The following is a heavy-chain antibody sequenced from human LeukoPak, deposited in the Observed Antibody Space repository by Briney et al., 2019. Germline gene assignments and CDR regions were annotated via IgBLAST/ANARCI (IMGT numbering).Heavy chain of an antibody. J-gene: IGHJ4*02. D-gene: IGHD3-22*01. CDR2: ISGSGAFT. Sequence: PGRSLRLSCAASGFTFNTYAMSWVRQAPGTGLEWVSTISGSGAFTKYADSVTGRFTISRDNSKNTLYLQLNSLRAEDTATYYCAKTYYYDSSGYSHYLAYDYWGQGTLVTVSS. CDR1: GFTFNTYA. V-gene: IGHV3-23*01. CDR3: AKTYYYDSSGYSHYLAYDY.